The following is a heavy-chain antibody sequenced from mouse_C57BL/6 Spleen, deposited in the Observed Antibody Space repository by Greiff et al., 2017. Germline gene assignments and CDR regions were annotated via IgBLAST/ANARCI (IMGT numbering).Heavy chain of an antibody. CDR2: IDPSDSYT. V-gene: IGHV1-50*01. D-gene: IGHD1-1*01. CDR1: GYTFTSYW. J-gene: IGHJ4*01. CDR3: ANGGSSDYAMDY. Sequence: VQLQQPGAELVKPGASVKLSCKASGYTFTSYWMQWVKQRPGQGLEWIGEIDPSDSYTNYNQKFKGKATLTVDTSSSTAYMQLSSLTSEDSAVYYCANGGSSDYAMDYWGQGTSVTVSS.